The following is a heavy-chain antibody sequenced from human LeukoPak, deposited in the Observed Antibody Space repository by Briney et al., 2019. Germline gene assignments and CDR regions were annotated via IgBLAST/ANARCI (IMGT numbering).Heavy chain of an antibody. CDR2: ISDSGTTI. CDR3: ARGENFLSGTYQRAFDN. CDR1: GFTFSGHE. V-gene: IGHV3-48*03. D-gene: IGHD1-26*01. J-gene: IGHJ4*02. Sequence: PVGSLRLSCAAAGFTFSGHEMNWVRQAPGKGLEWVSYISDSGTTIYYSDSVKGRFTISRDNAKNSLYLQMNSLRAEDTALYYCARGENFLSGTYQRAFDNWGQGTLVTVSS.